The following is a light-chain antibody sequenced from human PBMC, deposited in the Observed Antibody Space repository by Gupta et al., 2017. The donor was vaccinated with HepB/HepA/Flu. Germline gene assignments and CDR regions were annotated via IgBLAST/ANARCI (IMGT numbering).Light chain of an antibody. J-gene: IGLJ1*01. Sequence: QSALTQPASVSGSPGQSITISCTGTSSDVGDYNYVSWYQQHPGKAPKLMIYDVNNRPSGVSNRLSGSKSGNTASLTISGLQAEDEADYYCSSYTSSNTLYVFGTGTKVTVL. V-gene: IGLV2-14*01. CDR3: SSYTSSNTLYV. CDR1: SSDVGDYNY. CDR2: DVN.